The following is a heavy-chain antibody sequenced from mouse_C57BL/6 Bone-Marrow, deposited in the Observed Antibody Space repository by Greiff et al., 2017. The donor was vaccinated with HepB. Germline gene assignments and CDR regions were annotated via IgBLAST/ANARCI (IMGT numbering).Heavy chain of an antibody. Sequence: ESGPGLVKPSQSLSLTCSVTGYSITSGYYWNWIRQFPGNKLEWMGYMSYDGSNNYNPSLKNRISITRDTSKNQFFLKLNSVTTEDTATYYCAREGSSSFDYWGQGTTLTVSS. CDR2: MSYDGSN. CDR1: GYSITSGYY. CDR3: AREGSSSFDY. D-gene: IGHD1-1*01. V-gene: IGHV3-6*01. J-gene: IGHJ2*01.